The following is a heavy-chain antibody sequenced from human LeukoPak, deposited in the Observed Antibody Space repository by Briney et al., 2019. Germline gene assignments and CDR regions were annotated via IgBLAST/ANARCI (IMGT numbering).Heavy chain of an antibody. D-gene: IGHD2-15*01. CDR2: VSGSDNT. CDR1: GFTFSSYA. CDR3: VKDGWSD. Sequence: PGGSLRLSCAASGFTFSSYAMSWVRQAPGKGLEWASFVSGSDNTYYAESAKGRFTISRDNSKNTLYLQMNSLRAEDTAIYYCVKDGWSDWGQGTLVTVSS. J-gene: IGHJ4*02. V-gene: IGHV3-23*01.